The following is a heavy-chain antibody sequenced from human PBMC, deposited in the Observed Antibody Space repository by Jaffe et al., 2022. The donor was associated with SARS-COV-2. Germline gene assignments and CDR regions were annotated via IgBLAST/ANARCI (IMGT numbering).Heavy chain of an antibody. CDR3: ARFGAVAGRKSYYYYYGMDV. CDR2: IYHSGST. J-gene: IGHJ6*02. V-gene: IGHV4-4*02. Sequence: QVQLQESGPGLVKPSGTLSLTCAVSGGSISSSNWWSWVRQPPGKGLEWIGEIYHSGSTNYNPSLKSRVTISVDKSKNQFSLKLSSVTAADTAVYYCARFGAVAGRKSYYYYYGMDVWGQGTTVTVSS. CDR1: GGSISSSNW. D-gene: IGHD6-19*01.